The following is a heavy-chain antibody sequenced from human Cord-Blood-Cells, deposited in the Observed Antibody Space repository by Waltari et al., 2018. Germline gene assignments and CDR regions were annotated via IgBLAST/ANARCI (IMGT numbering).Heavy chain of an antibody. Sequence: QVQLVQSGAEVKKPGASVTVSCKDCGYTFTGYYLHWLRQAPGQGLEWMGWINPNSGGTNYAQKFQGWVTMTRDTSISTAYMELSRLRSDDTAVYYCARDSTYDAFDIWGQGTMVTVSS. CDR1: GYTFTGYY. CDR2: INPNSGGT. CDR3: ARDSTYDAFDI. V-gene: IGHV1-2*04. J-gene: IGHJ3*02.